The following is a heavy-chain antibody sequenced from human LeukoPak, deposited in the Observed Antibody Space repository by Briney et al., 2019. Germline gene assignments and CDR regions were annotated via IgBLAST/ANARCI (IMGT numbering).Heavy chain of an antibody. CDR2: IYHSGRT. J-gene: IGHJ4*02. CDR1: GYSIASGYL. V-gene: IGHV4-38-2*02. Sequence: SETLSLTCTVSGYSIASGYLWGWIRQTPEQGLAWIATIYHSGRTYYNLSLKSRVTISMDTSRNQFSLKVTSVTAADTALYFCARGGLWELSHRDYFDYWGQGTLVTVSS. D-gene: IGHD1-26*01. CDR3: ARGGLWELSHRDYFDY.